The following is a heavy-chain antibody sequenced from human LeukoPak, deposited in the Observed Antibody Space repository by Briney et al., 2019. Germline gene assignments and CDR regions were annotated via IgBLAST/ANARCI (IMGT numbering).Heavy chain of an antibody. CDR2: IYYSGST. CDR1: GGSISSYY. V-gene: IGHV4-59*01. D-gene: IGHD3-16*01. Sequence: SETLSLTCTVSGGSISSYYWSWIRQPPGKGLEWIGYIYYSGSTNYNPSLKSRVTISVDTSKNQFSLKLSSVTAADTAVYYCARAGGSLGSLYYYYYGMDVWGQGTTVTVSS. J-gene: IGHJ6*02. CDR3: ARAGGSLGSLYYYYYGMDV.